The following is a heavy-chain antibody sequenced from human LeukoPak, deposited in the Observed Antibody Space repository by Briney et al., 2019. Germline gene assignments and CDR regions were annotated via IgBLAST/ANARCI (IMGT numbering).Heavy chain of an antibody. CDR3: AREANSSGWPGYDY. CDR2: IYYSGST. V-gene: IGHV4-39*07. Sequence: SETLSLTCTVSGASISGSGYYWGWIRQPPGKGLEWIGSIYYSGSTYYNPSLKSRVTISVDTSKNQFSLKLSSVTAADTAVYYCAREANSSGWPGYDYWGQGTLVTVSS. D-gene: IGHD6-19*01. CDR1: GASISGSGYY. J-gene: IGHJ4*02.